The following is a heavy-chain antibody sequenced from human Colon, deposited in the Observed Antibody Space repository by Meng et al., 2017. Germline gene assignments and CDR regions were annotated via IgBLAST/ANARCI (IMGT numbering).Heavy chain of an antibody. CDR3: VKSRTTEITKYYFDH. V-gene: IGHV3-11*01. D-gene: IGHD4-17*01. CDR2: ISSSGDAI. CDR1: GFNFSDYY. J-gene: IGHJ4*02. Sequence: GESLKISYAASGFNFSDYYMTWIRQAPGKGLEWLSYISSSGDAIYYADSVKGRFTMSRDNAKNTLYLQMNSLRDEDTAIYYCVKSRTTEITKYYFDHWGQGTLVTVSS.